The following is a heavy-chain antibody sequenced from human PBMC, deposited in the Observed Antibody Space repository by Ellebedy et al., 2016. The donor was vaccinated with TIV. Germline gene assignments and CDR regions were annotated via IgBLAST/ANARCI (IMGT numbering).Heavy chain of an antibody. CDR2: ISYDGSNK. D-gene: IGHD5-12*01. V-gene: IGHV3-30*04. J-gene: IGHJ6*02. CDR3: ARGGWLRSYYYYGMDV. CDR1: GFTFSSYA. Sequence: GESLKISCAASGFTFSSYAMHWVRQAPGKGLEWVAVISYDGSNKYYADSVKGRFTISRDNSKNTLYLQMNSLRAEDTAVYYCARGGWLRSYYYYGMDVWGQGTTVTVSS.